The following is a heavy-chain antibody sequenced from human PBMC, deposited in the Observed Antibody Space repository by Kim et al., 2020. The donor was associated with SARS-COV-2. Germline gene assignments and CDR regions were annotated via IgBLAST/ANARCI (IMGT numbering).Heavy chain of an antibody. Sequence: GGSLRLSCAASGFTFSSYEMNWVRQAPGKGLEWVSYISSSGSTIYYADSVKGRFTISRDNAKNSLYLQMNSLRAEDTAVYYCARVNLRGSGWHWGQGTLVTVSS. CDR1: GFTFSSYE. CDR3: ARVNLRGSGWH. J-gene: IGHJ4*02. CDR2: ISSSGSTI. D-gene: IGHD6-19*01. V-gene: IGHV3-48*03.